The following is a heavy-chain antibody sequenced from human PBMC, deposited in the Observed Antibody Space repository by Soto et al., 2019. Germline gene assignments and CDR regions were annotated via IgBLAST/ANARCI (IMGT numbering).Heavy chain of an antibody. CDR1: GFTLRTYW. J-gene: IGHJ4*02. Sequence: PGGSLRLSCAASGFTLRTYWMNWVRQAPGKGLEWVAKINQDGSVKYYVDSVRGRSTISRDNAKNSLFLQMNSLRAEDTVLHECVRFPCFDTSHQSYWGQGTRVAVAS. CDR3: VRFPCFDTSHQSY. D-gene: IGHD3-22*01. V-gene: IGHV3-7*01. CDR2: INQDGSVK.